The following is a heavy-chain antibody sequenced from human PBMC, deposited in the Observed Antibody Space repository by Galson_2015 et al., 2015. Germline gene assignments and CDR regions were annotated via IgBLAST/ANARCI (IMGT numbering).Heavy chain of an antibody. CDR2: ISYSEST. V-gene: IGHV4-38-2*01. CDR1: GFIFRDYY. D-gene: IGHD6-19*01. J-gene: IGHJ4*02. Sequence: LRLSCAASGFIFRDYYMSWIRQAPGKGLEWIGTISYSESTYYNPSLKSRLTISVDTSKNQFSLRLSSVTATDTAVYYCASHSSGWYLGYWGQGTLVTVSS. CDR3: ASHSSGWYLGY.